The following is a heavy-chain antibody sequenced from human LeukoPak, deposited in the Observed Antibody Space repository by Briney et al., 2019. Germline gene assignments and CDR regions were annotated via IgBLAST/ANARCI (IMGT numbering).Heavy chain of an antibody. D-gene: IGHD1-7*01. CDR2: ISSSSSYI. J-gene: IGHJ3*02. CDR3: ARSYLHSHNWNYGPDAFDI. CDR1: GFTFSSYE. Sequence: GGSLRLSCAASGFTFSSYEMNWVRQAPGKGLEWVSSISSSSSYIYYADSVKGRFTISRDNAKNSLYLQMNSLRAEDTAVYYCARSYLHSHNWNYGPDAFDIWGQGTMVTVSS. V-gene: IGHV3-21*01.